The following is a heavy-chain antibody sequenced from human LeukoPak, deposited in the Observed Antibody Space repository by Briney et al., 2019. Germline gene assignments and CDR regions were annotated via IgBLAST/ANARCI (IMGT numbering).Heavy chain of an antibody. CDR1: GGTFSSYA. J-gene: IGHJ4*02. Sequence: SVKVSCKASGGTFSSYAISGVRQAPGQGLEWMGRIIPIRGIANYAQKSQGRVTITADKSTSTAYMELSSLRSEDTAVYYCARARYFDWYFDYWGQGTLVTVSS. CDR3: ARARYFDWYFDY. D-gene: IGHD3-9*01. V-gene: IGHV1-69*04. CDR2: IIPIRGIA.